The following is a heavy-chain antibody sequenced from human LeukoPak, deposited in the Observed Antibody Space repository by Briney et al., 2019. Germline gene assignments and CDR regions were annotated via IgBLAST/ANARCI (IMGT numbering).Heavy chain of an antibody. CDR3: AVESYENSNYSPEVPGT. D-gene: IGHD3-22*01. CDR1: GGSLSGSY. CDR2: INQSGNS. J-gene: IGHJ4*02. Sequence: PSETLSLTCDVNGGSLSGSYWSWIRQSPEKGLEWIGEINQSGNSNYNTSLKSRVTILVDTSKNQFSLKLSSVTAADTAVYYCAVESYENSNYSPEVPGTWGQGTLVTVSS. V-gene: IGHV4-34*01.